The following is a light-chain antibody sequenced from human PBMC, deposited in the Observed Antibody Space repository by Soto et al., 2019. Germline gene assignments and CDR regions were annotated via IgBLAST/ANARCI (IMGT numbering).Light chain of an antibody. Sequence: ETVLTQSPGTLSLSPGERATLSCRASQFVTIRYVACYRQKPGQAPRLLVFGASRRATGIPDRFIGSGSGTDFTLTISRLEPEDFAVYYCQQYGNSPTFGQGTKVDIK. CDR1: QFVTIRY. V-gene: IGKV3-20*01. CDR3: QQYGNSPT. CDR2: GAS. J-gene: IGKJ1*01.